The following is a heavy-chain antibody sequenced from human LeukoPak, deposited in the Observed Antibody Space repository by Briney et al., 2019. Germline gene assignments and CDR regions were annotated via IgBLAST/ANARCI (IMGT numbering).Heavy chain of an antibody. V-gene: IGHV3-23*01. J-gene: IGHJ6*02. CDR1: GFTFSNYA. CDR3: AKDVRVGGGGMDV. D-gene: IGHD1-26*01. CDR2: ISSSGDNA. Sequence: PAGSLTLSCAASGFTFSNYAMNWVRQAPGKGLEWVSLISSSGDNAYYADSVRGRFTISRDKSRNTVSLQMNSLRGEDTAVYYCAKDVRVGGGGMDVWGQGTPVTVSS.